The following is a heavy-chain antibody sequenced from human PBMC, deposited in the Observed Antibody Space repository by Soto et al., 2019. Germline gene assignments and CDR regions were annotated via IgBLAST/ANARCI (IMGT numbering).Heavy chain of an antibody. J-gene: IGHJ6*02. CDR2: IWYDGSNK. CDR1: GFTFSSYG. Sequence: LSCAASGFTFSSYGMHWVRQAPGKGLEWVAVIWYDGSNKYYADSVKGRFTISRDNSKNTLYLQMNSLRAEDTAVYYCARDSSNYSSYYYGMDVWGQGTTVTVSS. D-gene: IGHD4-4*01. V-gene: IGHV3-33*01. CDR3: ARDSSNYSSYYYGMDV.